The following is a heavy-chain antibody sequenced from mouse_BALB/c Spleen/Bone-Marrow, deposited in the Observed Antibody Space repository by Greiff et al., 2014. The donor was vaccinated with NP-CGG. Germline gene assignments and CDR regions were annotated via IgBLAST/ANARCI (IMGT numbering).Heavy chain of an antibody. V-gene: IGHV1-4*01. CDR1: CFTFTNYT. CDR2: INPSSGYT. D-gene: IGHD2-2*01. J-gene: IGHJ4*01. CDR3: AKRDIYYGYDGNAMDY. Sequence: QVQLQQSGAGLARPWASVKMSCKASCFTFTNYTMHWGKQRPGQGLEWIGYINPSSGYTNYNQKFKDKATLTADKSSSTAYMQLSSLTSEDSAVYFCAKRDIYYGYDGNAMDYWGQGTSVTVSS.